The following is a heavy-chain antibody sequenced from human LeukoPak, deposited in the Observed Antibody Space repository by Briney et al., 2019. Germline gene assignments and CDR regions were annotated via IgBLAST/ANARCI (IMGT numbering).Heavy chain of an antibody. J-gene: IGHJ3*02. D-gene: IGHD6-19*01. V-gene: IGHV1-2*02. CDR2: INPNSGGT. CDR3: ARGLERDSSGWYAAFDI. CDR1: GYTFTGYF. Sequence: ASVKLSCKPSGYTFTGYFMHWVRHAPGQGHEWMGWINPNSGGTNYAQSFQGRVTMTRDTLISTATMKLSRLRSDDTAGYYCARGLERDSSGWYAAFDIWGQGTMVSVSS.